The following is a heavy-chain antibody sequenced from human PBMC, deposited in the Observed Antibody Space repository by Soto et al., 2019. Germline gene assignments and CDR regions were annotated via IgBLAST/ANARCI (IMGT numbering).Heavy chain of an antibody. Sequence: QVQLVESGGGVVQPGRSLRLSCAASGFTFSSYGMHWVRQAPGKGLEWVAVISYDGSNKYYADSVKGRFTISRDNSKNTLNLQMNSLRAEDTAVYYCAKDIRRRDYGDPPPFDYWGQETLVTFSS. J-gene: IGHJ4*02. CDR3: AKDIRRRDYGDPPPFDY. V-gene: IGHV3-30*18. D-gene: IGHD4-17*01. CDR1: GFTFSSYG. CDR2: ISYDGSNK.